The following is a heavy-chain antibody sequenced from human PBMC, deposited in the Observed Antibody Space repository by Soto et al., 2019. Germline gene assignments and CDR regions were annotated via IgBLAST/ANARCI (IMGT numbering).Heavy chain of an antibody. J-gene: IGHJ5*02. D-gene: IGHD4-17*01. Sequence: GGSLRLSCAASGIIFNGFGMHWVRQAPGKGLEWVSVTYSGADATSYADSVKGRFTVSRDNSKNTVFLQMNSLRVEDTAMYYCARHDYLDPWGQGTLVTVSS. CDR3: ARHDYLDP. V-gene: IGHV3-NL1*01. CDR2: TYSGADAT. CDR1: GIIFNGFG.